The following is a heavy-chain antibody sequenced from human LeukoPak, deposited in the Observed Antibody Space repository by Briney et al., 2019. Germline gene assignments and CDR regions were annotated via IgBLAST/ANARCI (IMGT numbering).Heavy chain of an antibody. D-gene: IGHD6-19*01. CDR2: IWVDGVYK. CDR3: AGRFSSGEGY. J-gene: IGHJ4*02. Sequence: GGSLRLSCVASGFSFSHSPMHWVRQAPGKGLEWVAVIWVDGVYKDYGDSVKGRFTISRDNSKNTLYLDMISLRAEDTAVYFCAGRFSSGEGYWGQGTHVTVSS. CDR1: GFSFSHSP. V-gene: IGHV3-30*02.